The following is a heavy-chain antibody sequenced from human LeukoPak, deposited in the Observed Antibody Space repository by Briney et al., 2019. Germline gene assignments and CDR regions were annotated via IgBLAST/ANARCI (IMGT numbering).Heavy chain of an antibody. J-gene: IGHJ4*02. CDR1: GFTLSSYG. CDR2: MRFDGSLE. Sequence: GGSLRLSCVASGFTLSSYGMNWVRQAPGKGLEWVAFMRFDGSLEYYADSVKGRFTISRDNSKNTLYLQMNSLRAEDTAVYYCASIAVFCGGDCYFDYWGQGTLVTVSS. D-gene: IGHD2-21*01. V-gene: IGHV3-30*02. CDR3: ASIAVFCGGDCYFDY.